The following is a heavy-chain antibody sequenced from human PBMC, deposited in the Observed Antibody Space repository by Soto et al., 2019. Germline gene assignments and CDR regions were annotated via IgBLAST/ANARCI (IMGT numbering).Heavy chain of an antibody. J-gene: IGHJ4*02. D-gene: IGHD4-17*01. CDR3: AKRLNTVTTVFDC. CDR2: ISGSGGNT. Sequence: EVQLLESGGALVQPGGSLRLSCAASGLTSSTYAMSWVRQAPGKGLEWVSGISGSGGNTYYADSVKGRFTISRDNSKNMLYLQMTSLRAEDTAVYYCAKRLNTVTTVFDCWGQGTLVTVSS. CDR1: GLTSSTYA. V-gene: IGHV3-23*01.